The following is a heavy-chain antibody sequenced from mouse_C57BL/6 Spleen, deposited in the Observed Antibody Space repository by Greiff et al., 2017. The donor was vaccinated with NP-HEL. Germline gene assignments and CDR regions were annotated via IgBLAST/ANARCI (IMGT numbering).Heavy chain of an antibody. D-gene: IGHD2-10*01. CDR2: IYPGDGDT. V-gene: IGHV1-82*01. J-gene: IGHJ1*03. Sequence: VQLQQSGPELVKPGASVKISCKASGYAFSSSWMNWVKQRPGKGLEWIGRIYPGDGDTNYNGKFKGKATLTADKSSSTAYMHLSSLTYEDSAVYFCARSYYCNYHWYFEGWGTGTTVTVSS. CDR3: ARSYYCNYHWYFEG. CDR1: GYAFSSSW.